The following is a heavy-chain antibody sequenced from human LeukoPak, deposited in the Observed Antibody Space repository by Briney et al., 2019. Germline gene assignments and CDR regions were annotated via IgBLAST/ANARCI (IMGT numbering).Heavy chain of an antibody. D-gene: IGHD3-22*01. CDR3: ARGDSSGYCDY. CDR2: IYHSGRT. J-gene: IGHJ4*02. CDR1: GFSISSVYY. Sequence: SETLSLTCAVSGFSISSVYYWGWIPQPPGKGLERIGSIYHSGRTYYNPSLKSRVTISVDTSKNQFSLKLSSVTAADTAVYYCARGDSSGYCDYWGQGTLVTVSS. V-gene: IGHV4-38-2*01.